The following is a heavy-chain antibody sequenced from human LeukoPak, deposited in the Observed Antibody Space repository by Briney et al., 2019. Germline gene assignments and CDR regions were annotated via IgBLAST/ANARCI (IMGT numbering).Heavy chain of an antibody. D-gene: IGHD1-26*01. CDR2: INPNSGGT. CDR1: GYTFTGYY. V-gene: IGHV1-2*02. J-gene: IGHJ4*02. CDR3: AREVVVPAAHLGYSGSYYPHFDY. Sequence: ASVKVSCKAPGYTFTGYYMHWVRQAPGQGLEWMGWINPNSGGTNYAQKFQGRVTMTRDTSISTAYMELSRLRSDDTAVYCCAREVVVPAAHLGYSGSYYPHFDYWGQGTLVTVSS.